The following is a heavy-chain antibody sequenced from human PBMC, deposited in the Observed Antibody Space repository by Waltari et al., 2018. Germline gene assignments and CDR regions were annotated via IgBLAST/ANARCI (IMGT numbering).Heavy chain of an antibody. CDR1: GFNFISYA. Sequence: EVHLLESGGGLAQPGGSLRLSCAASGFNFISYAMSWVRQAPGKGLEGVSGISVSGVITKYAESVKGRFTVSRDNSKNTVFLQRSSLRAEDTAIYYCARHLYSIDYLELGNWGQGTLVTVSS. D-gene: IGHD3-22*01. CDR2: ISVSGVIT. J-gene: IGHJ4*02. V-gene: IGHV3-23*01. CDR3: ARHLYSIDYLELGN.